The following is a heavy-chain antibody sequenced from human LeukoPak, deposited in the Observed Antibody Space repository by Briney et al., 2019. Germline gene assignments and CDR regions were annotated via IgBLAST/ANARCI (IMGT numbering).Heavy chain of an antibody. CDR3: ARGLSAGVDVYYYYMDV. Sequence: SVKVSCKASGGTFSRSAISWVRRAPGQGLEWMGRIIPIFGTANYAQKFQGRVTITTDESTNTAYMELSSLRSEDTAVYYCARGLSAGVDVYYYYMDVWGKGTTVTVSS. J-gene: IGHJ6*03. V-gene: IGHV1-69*05. CDR1: GGTFSRSA. CDR2: IIPIFGTA. D-gene: IGHD3-10*01.